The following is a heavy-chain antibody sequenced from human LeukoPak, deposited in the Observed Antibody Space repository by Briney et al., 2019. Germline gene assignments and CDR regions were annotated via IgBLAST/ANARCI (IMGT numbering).Heavy chain of an antibody. Sequence: ASVKVSCKASGYTFTSYGISWVRQAPGQGLEWMGWINAYNGNTNYAQKLQGRVTMTTDTSTSTAHMELRSLRSDDTAVYYCARAHTSIVFFDYWGQGTLVTVPS. CDR3: ARAHTSIVFFDY. CDR1: GYTFTSYG. D-gene: IGHD2-2*01. CDR2: INAYNGNT. V-gene: IGHV1-18*01. J-gene: IGHJ4*02.